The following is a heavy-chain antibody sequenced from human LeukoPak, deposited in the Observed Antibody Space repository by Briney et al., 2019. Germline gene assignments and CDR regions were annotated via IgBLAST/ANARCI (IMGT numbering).Heavy chain of an antibody. Sequence: SETLSLTCTVSGGSVSSGSYYWSWIRQPPGRGLEWIAYIHYSGSAAYNPSLKSRVTISRDMSTNQFSLKMTSVTTADTAVYFCARDMGAPDYGSYSVDYWGQGTLVTVSS. CDR2: IHYSGSA. CDR3: ARDMGAPDYGSYSVDY. V-gene: IGHV4-61*01. CDR1: GGSVSSGSYY. J-gene: IGHJ4*02. D-gene: IGHD4-23*01.